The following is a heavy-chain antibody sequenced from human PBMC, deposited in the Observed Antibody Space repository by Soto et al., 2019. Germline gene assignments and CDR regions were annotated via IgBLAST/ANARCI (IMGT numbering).Heavy chain of an antibody. CDR1: GGSISSSSYY. CDR2: IYYSGST. J-gene: IGHJ6*02. V-gene: IGHV4-39*01. Sequence: SETLSLTCTVSGGSISSSSYYWGWIRQPPGKGLEWIGSIYYSGSTYYNPSLKSRVTISVDTSKNQFSLKLSSVTAADTAVYYCASQRITMVRGVKYGMDVWGQGTTVTVSS. D-gene: IGHD3-10*01. CDR3: ASQRITMVRGVKYGMDV.